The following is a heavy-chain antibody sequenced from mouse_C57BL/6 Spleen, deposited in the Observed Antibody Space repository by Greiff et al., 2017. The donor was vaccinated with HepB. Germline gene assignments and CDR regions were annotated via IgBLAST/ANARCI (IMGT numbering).Heavy chain of an antibody. D-gene: IGHD1-1*01. CDR1: GYTFTSYW. V-gene: IGHV1-72*01. CDR3: ARSYYGSSYRYYAMDY. CDR2: IDPNSGGT. Sequence: QVQLQQPGAELVKPGASVKLSCKASGYTFTSYWMHWVKQRPGRGLEWIGRIDPNSGGTKYNEKFKSKATLTVDKPSSTAYMQLSSLTSEDSAVYSCARSYYGSSYRYYAMDYWGQGTSVTVSS. J-gene: IGHJ4*01.